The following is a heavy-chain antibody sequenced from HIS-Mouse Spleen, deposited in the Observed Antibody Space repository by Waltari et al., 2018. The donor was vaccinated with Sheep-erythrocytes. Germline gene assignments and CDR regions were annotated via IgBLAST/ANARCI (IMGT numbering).Heavy chain of an antibody. D-gene: IGHD5-12*01. CDR2: ISGSGGST. V-gene: IGHV3-23*01. J-gene: IGHJ4*02. Sequence: EVQLLESGGGLVQPGGSLRLSCAASGFTFSSYAMSWVRQAPGKGREWVSAISGSGGSTYYADSVKGRFTISRDNSKKTLYLQMNSLRAEDTAVYYCAKDVSPGPNSGYDYWGQGTLVTVSS. CDR1: GFTFSSYA. CDR3: AKDVSPGPNSGYDY.